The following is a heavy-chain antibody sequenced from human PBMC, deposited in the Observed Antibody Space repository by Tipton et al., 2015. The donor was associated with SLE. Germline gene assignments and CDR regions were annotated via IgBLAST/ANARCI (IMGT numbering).Heavy chain of an antibody. CDR2: IIPIFGTA. J-gene: IGHJ3*02. D-gene: IGHD5-24*01. CDR1: GGTFSRYA. CDR3: AREGEVATISSAFDM. Sequence: QLVQSGAEVKKPGSSVKVSCKASGGTFSRYAISWVRQAPGQGLEWMGGIIPIFGTANYAQKFQGRVTITTDESTSTAYMELSSLRSEDTALYYCAREGEVATISSAFDMWGQGTMVTVSS. V-gene: IGHV1-69*05.